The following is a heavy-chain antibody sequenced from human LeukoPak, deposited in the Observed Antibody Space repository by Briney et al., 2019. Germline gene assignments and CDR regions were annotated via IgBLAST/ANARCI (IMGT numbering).Heavy chain of an antibody. CDR3: ARVIGSYGDSAY. D-gene: IGHD3-16*01. CDR1: GFSCGTYA. Sequence: GGSLRLSCAASGFSCGTYAMNWARQAPGKGLEWLSYISSTSSAIYYADSVKGRFTISRDNAKNSLYLQMDSLRAEDTAIYYCARVIGSYGDSAYWGQGTLVTVSS. CDR2: ISSTSSAI. J-gene: IGHJ4*02. V-gene: IGHV3-48*04.